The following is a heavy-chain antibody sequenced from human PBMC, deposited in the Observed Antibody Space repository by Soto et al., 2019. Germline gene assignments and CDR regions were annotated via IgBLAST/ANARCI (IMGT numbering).Heavy chain of an antibody. J-gene: IGHJ6*02. CDR1: GGSISSSSYY. CDR3: ARRIGGSSRWYPYYYYGMDV. D-gene: IGHD6-13*01. V-gene: IGHV4-39*01. Sequence: PSETLSLTCTVSGGSISSSSYYWGWIRQPPGKGLEWIGSIYYSGSTYYNPSLKSRVTISVDTSKNQFSLKLSSVTAADTAVYYCARRIGGSSRWYPYYYYGMDVWGQGTTVTVSS. CDR2: IYYSGST.